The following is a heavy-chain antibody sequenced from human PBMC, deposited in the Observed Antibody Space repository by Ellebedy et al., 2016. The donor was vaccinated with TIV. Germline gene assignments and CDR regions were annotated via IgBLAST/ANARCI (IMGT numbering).Heavy chain of an antibody. CDR3: ARERSGSYFDY. D-gene: IGHD1-26*01. V-gene: IGHV4-59*01. Sequence: MPSETLSLTCTVSGGSISSYYWSWIRQPPGKGLEWIGYIYYSGSTNYNPSLKSRVTISIDTSKNQFSLKVRSVTAADTAVYYCARERSGSYFDYWGQGILVTVSS. CDR1: GGSISSYY. J-gene: IGHJ4*02. CDR2: IYYSGST.